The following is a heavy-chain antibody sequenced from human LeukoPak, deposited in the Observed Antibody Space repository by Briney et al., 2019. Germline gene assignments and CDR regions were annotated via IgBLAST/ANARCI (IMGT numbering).Heavy chain of an antibody. V-gene: IGHV3-23*01. J-gene: IGHJ4*02. CDR3: ARVKRDCSGGSCYSYDY. CDR1: GFTFSSYA. CDR2: ISGSGGST. D-gene: IGHD2-15*01. Sequence: GGSLRLSCAASGFTFSSYAMTWVRQAPGKGLEWVSAISGSGGSTYYADSVKGRFTISRDNSKNTLFLQMNSLRAEDTAVYYCARVKRDCSGGSCYSYDYWGQGTLVTISS.